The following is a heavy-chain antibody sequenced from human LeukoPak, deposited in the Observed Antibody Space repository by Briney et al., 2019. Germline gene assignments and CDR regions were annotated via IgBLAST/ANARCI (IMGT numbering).Heavy chain of an antibody. CDR2: IYYSGST. D-gene: IGHD3-22*01. CDR3: AREVWVEYYDSSGYYGSVSVPLSWFDP. J-gene: IGHJ5*02. Sequence: SETLSLTCTVSGGSISSYYWSWIRQPPGKGLEWIGYIYYSGSTNYNPSLKSRVTISVDTSKNQFSLKLSSVTAADTAVYYCAREVWVEYYDSSGYYGSVSVPLSWFDPWGQGTLVTVSS. V-gene: IGHV4-59*01. CDR1: GGSISSYY.